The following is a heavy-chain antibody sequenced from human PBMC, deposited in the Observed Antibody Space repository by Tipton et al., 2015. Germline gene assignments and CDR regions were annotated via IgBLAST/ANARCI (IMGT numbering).Heavy chain of an antibody. D-gene: IGHD3-22*01. J-gene: IGHJ4*02. CDR3: AREVWDSGSSGYDY. V-gene: IGHV4-4*02. CDR2: IHHGGRT. Sequence: TLSLTCSVSGDSISSSNWWTWVRQPPGKGLEWIGEIHHGGRTNYNPSLKSRVTMSVDTSKNQFSVHLSSVTAADTAVYYCAREVWDSGSSGYDYWGQGTLVTVSS. CDR1: GDSISSSNW.